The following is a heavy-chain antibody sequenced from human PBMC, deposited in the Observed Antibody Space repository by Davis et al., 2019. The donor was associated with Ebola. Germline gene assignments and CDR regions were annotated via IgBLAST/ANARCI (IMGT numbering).Heavy chain of an antibody. J-gene: IGHJ3*02. Sequence: GESLKISCAASGFTFSNAWMSWVRQAPGKGLEWVSYISSSGSTIYYADSVKGRFTISRDNAKNSLYLQMNSLRAEDTAVYYCARGGFLDAFDIWGQGTMVTVSS. CDR2: ISSSGSTI. V-gene: IGHV3-11*04. CDR3: ARGGFLDAFDI. CDR1: GFTFSNAW.